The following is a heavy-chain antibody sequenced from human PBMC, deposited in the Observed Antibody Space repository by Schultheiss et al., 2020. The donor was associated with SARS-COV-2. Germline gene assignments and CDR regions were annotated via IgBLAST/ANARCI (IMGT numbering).Heavy chain of an antibody. J-gene: IGHJ4*02. CDR2: IDWDDDK. D-gene: IGHD3-16*02. CDR1: GFSLSTSGMC. Sequence: SGPTLVKPTQTLTLTCTFSGFSLSTSGMCVSWIRQPPGKALEWLARIDWDDDKYYSTSLKSRLTISKDTSKNQVVLTMTNMDPVDTATYYCAHSLSFYPMLSRSQTYIDYWGQGTVVTVSS. CDR3: AHSLSFYPMLSRSQTYIDY. V-gene: IGHV2-70*12.